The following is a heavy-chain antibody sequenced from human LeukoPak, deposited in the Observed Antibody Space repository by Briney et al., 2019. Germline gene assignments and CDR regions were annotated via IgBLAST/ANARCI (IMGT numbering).Heavy chain of an antibody. D-gene: IGHD3-22*01. CDR1: GFTFNNCA. Sequence: GGSLRLSCAASGFTFNNCAMTWVRQAPGKGLEWVSAISPGGDHTYYADSVKGRFTISRDNSKNTLFLHMNSLRAEDTAVYYCAKTVRFYYDLPWGQGTLVTVSS. CDR3: AKTVRFYYDLP. CDR2: ISPGGDHT. V-gene: IGHV3-23*01. J-gene: IGHJ4*02.